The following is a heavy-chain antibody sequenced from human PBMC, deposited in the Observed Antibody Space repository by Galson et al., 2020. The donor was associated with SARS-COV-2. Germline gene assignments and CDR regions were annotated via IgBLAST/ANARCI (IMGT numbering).Heavy chain of an antibody. V-gene: IGHV4-34*01. CDR3: AREENFFLEVTATRMCYFDY. D-gene: IGHD2-21*02. Sequence: SETLSLTCAVYGGSFSGYYWSWIRQPPGKGLEWIGEINSSGSTHYNPSLKSRVTISVDTSKNHFSLKLSSVTAADTAVYYCAREENFFLEVTATRMCYFDYWGRGTLATVSS. CDR2: INSSGST. CDR1: GGSFSGYY. J-gene: IGHJ4*02.